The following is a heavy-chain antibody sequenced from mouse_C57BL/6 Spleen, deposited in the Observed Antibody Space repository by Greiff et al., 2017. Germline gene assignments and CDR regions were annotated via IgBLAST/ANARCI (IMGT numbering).Heavy chain of an antibody. V-gene: IGHV1-81*01. D-gene: IGHD1-1*01. CDR1: GYTFTSYG. Sequence: VQLVESGAELARPGASVKLSCKASGYTFTSYGISWVKQRTGQGLEWIGEIYPRSGNTYYNEKFKGKATLTADKSSSTAYMELRSLTSEDSAVYFCARAPLFTTVVASRMDYWGQGTSVTVSS. J-gene: IGHJ4*01. CDR2: IYPRSGNT. CDR3: ARAPLFTTVVASRMDY.